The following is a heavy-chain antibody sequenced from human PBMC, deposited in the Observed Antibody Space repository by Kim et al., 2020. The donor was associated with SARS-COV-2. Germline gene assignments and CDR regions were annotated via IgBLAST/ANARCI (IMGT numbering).Heavy chain of an antibody. Sequence: NYNPSLKSRVTISVDTSKNQFSLKLSSVTAADTAVYYCARSSGWYYFDYWGQGTLVTVSS. V-gene: IGHV4-59*01. J-gene: IGHJ4*02. D-gene: IGHD6-19*01. CDR3: ARSSGWYYFDY.